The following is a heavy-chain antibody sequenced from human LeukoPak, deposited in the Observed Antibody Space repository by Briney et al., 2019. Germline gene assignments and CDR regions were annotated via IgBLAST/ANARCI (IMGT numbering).Heavy chain of an antibody. CDR2: IYYSGST. J-gene: IGHJ4*02. CDR1: GGSISSYC. V-gene: IGHV4-59*08. Sequence: SETLSLTCTVSGGSISSYCWSWIRQPPGKGLEWIGYIYYSGSTNYNPSLKSRVTISVDTSKNQFSLKLSSVTAADTAVYYCARHSVGATPFDYWGQGTLVTVSS. CDR3: ARHSVGATPFDY. D-gene: IGHD1-26*01.